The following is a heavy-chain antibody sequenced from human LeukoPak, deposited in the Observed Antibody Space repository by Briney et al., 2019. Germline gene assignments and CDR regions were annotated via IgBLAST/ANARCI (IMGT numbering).Heavy chain of an antibody. J-gene: IGHJ4*02. CDR3: ARDSGGWFGEFIWDY. Sequence: SETLSLTCTVSGGSISSGSYYWSWIRQPPGKGPEWIGRIYTSGSTNYNPSLKSRVTISVDTSKNQFSLKLSSVTAADTAVYYCARDSGGWFGEFIWDYWGQGTLVTVSS. V-gene: IGHV4-61*02. CDR2: IYTSGST. CDR1: GGSISSGSYY. D-gene: IGHD3-10*01.